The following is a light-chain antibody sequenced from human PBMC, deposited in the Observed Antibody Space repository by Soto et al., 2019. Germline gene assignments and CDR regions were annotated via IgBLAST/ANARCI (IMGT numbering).Light chain of an antibody. CDR3: QQYNLYWT. J-gene: IGKJ1*01. Sequence: DIQLTQSPSTLSASIGDRVTITCRASQSINNLLAWYHQKPGKASKLLIYDASSLERGVPSRFSGSGSGTEFTLTINSLQPDDLATYYCQQYNLYWTFGQGTKVDI. CDR2: DAS. CDR1: QSINNL. V-gene: IGKV1-5*01.